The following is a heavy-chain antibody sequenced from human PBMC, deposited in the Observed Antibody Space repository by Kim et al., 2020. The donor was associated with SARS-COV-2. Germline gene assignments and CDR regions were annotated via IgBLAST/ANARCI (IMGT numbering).Heavy chain of an antibody. D-gene: IGHD3-9*01. CDR3: ARDQRYFDWLSNWFDP. CDR2: ISSSGSTI. CDR1: GFTFSDYY. Sequence: GGSLRLSCAASGFTFSDYYMSWIRQAPGKGLEWVSYISSSGSTIYYADSVKGRFTISRDNAKNSLYLQMNSLRAEDTAVYYCARDQRYFDWLSNWFDPWGQGTLVTVSS. J-gene: IGHJ5*02. V-gene: IGHV3-11*01.